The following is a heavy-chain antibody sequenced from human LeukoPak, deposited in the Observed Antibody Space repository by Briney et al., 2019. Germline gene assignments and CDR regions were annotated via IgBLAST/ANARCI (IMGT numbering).Heavy chain of an antibody. J-gene: IGHJ6*03. Sequence: ASVKVSCKASGYTFTSYGISWVRQAPGQGLEWMGWISAYNGNTNYAQKLQGRVTMTTDTSTSTAYMELRSLRSDDTAVYYCARGPGIQLWRFDYYYMDVRGKGTTVTVSS. CDR2: ISAYNGNT. D-gene: IGHD5-18*01. CDR3: ARGPGIQLWRFDYYYMDV. CDR1: GYTFTSYG. V-gene: IGHV1-18*01.